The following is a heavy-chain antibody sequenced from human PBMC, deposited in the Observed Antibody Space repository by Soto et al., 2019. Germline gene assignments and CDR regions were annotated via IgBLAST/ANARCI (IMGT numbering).Heavy chain of an antibody. D-gene: IGHD3-10*01. V-gene: IGHV4-59*05. Sequence: SETRCLPCTVSGGSIRSYYWICIHQPPGKVRVCIFSIFYVGTTYYNPSLKCRVTISVDTSKNQFSLKLTSVTAADTAVFYFARQVGSGLWYYEPLGRGTLVT. J-gene: IGHJ2*01. CDR1: GGSIRSYY. CDR2: IFYVGTT. CDR3: ARQVGSGLWYYEP.